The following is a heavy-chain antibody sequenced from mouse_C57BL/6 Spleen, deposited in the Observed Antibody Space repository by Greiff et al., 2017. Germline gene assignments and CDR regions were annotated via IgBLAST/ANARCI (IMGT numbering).Heavy chain of an antibody. CDR2: IYPGSGST. CDR3: ARATVVSYYAMDY. J-gene: IGHJ4*01. D-gene: IGHD2-12*01. CDR1: GYTFTSYW. V-gene: IGHV1-55*01. Sequence: QVQLQQPGAELVKPGASVKMSCKASGYTFTSYWITWVKQRPGQGLEWIGDIYPGSGSTNYNEKFKSKATLTVDTSSSTAYMQLSSLTSDDSSIYDCARATVVSYYAMDYWGQGTSVTVSS.